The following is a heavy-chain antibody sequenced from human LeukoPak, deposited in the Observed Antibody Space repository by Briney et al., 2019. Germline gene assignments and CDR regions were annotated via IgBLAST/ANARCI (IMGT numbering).Heavy chain of an antibody. CDR2: ISSSSSYI. CDR3: AREEVENYYGSGSYPYYYYYMDV. Sequence: GGSLRLSCAASGFTFSSYSMNWVRQAPGKGLEWVSSISSSSSYIYYADSVKGRFTISRDNAKNSLYLQMNSLRAEDTVVYYCAREEVENYYGSGSYPYYYYYMDVWDKGTTVTVSS. J-gene: IGHJ6*03. D-gene: IGHD3-10*01. V-gene: IGHV3-21*01. CDR1: GFTFSSYS.